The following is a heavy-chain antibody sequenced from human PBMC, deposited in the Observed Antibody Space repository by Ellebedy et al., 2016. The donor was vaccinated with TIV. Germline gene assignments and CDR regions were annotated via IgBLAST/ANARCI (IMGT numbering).Heavy chain of an antibody. J-gene: IGHJ6*02. Sequence: PGGSLRLSCSASGFTFSSYAMHRVRQAPGKGLEYVSAISSNGGSTYYPDPVKGSFTISRYNSKNTLYLQMSSLRAEDTAVYYCVKGGSGSYHYYHRMDVWGQGTTVTVSS. CDR2: ISSNGGST. CDR1: GFTFSSYA. D-gene: IGHD3-10*01. V-gene: IGHV3-64D*06. CDR3: VKGGSGSYHYYHRMDV.